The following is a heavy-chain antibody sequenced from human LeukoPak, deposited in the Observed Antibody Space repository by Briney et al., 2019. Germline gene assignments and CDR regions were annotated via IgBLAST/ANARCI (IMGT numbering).Heavy chain of an antibody. CDR2: IYHSGST. D-gene: IGHD2-2*01. CDR3: ARGDIVVVPAAKALFDY. J-gene: IGHJ4*02. CDR1: GYSISSGYY. Sequence: SETLSLTCTVSGYSISSGYYWGWIRQPPGKGLEWIGSIYHSGSTYYNPSLKSRVTISVDTSKNQFSLKLSSVTAADTAVYYCARGDIVVVPAAKALFDYWGQGTLVTVSS. V-gene: IGHV4-38-2*02.